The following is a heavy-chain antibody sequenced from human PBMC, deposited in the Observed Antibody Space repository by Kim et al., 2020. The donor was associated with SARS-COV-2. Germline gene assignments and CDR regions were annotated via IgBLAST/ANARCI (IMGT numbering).Heavy chain of an antibody. D-gene: IGHD3-22*01. J-gene: IGHJ4*02. CDR3: ARRGYYDSSGRRFDY. Sequence: SVKGRFTISRDNAKNSLYLQMNSLRAEDTAVYYCARRGYYDSSGRRFDYWGQGTLVTVSS. V-gene: IGHV3-21*01.